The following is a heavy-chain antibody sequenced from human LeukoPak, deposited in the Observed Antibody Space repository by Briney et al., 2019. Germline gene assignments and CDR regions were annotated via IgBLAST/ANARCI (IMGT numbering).Heavy chain of an antibody. CDR2: IYYSGST. J-gene: IGHJ4*02. V-gene: IGHV4-59*08. D-gene: IGHD6-13*01. Sequence: GSLRLSCAASGVNFNYAWMSWVRQTPGKGLEWIGDIYYSGSTNYNPSLKSRVTISVDTSKNQFSLKLGSVTAADTAVYYCARHTDIAPLSSLKYWGQGTLVTVSS. CDR3: ARHTDIAPLSSLKY. CDR1: GVNFNYAW.